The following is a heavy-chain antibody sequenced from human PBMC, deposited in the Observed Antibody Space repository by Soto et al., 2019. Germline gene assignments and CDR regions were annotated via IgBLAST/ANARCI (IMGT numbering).Heavy chain of an antibody. J-gene: IGHJ5*01. CDR2: IKQDGSEK. V-gene: IGHV3-7*04. CDR1: GFTFSSYW. Sequence: GGSLRLSCAASGFTFSSYWMSWVRQAPGKGLEWVANIKQDGSEKYYVDSVKGRFTISRDNAKNSLYLQMNSLRAEDTALYYCVRGSMVRGVMIIYNWFDSWGQGT. D-gene: IGHD3-10*01. CDR3: VRGSMVRGVMIIYNWFDS.